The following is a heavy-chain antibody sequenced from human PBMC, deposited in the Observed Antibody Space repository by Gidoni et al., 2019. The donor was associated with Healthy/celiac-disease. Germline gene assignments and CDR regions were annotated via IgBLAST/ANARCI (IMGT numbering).Heavy chain of an antibody. D-gene: IGHD3-10*01. CDR3: ARDRGSYGSGGMDV. Sequence: QVQLVESGGGVVQPGGSLRLSCAASGFPLRNYGMHWVRQAPGKGLEWVAAIWYDGSNKYYADSVKGRITISRDNPKNTLYLQMNSLIAEDTAVYYCARDRGSYGSGGMDVWGQGTTVTVSS. V-gene: IGHV3-33*01. J-gene: IGHJ6*02. CDR2: IWYDGSNK. CDR1: GFPLRNYG.